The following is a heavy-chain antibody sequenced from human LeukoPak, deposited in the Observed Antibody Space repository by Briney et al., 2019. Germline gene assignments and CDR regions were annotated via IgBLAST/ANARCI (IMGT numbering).Heavy chain of an antibody. Sequence: ASVKVSCKASGYTFTGYYMHWARQAPGQGLEWMGWINPNSGGTNYAQKFQGRVTMTRDTSISTAYMELSRLRSDDTAVYYCARGRRIAAAGTFYYYYYMDVWGKGTTVTVSS. V-gene: IGHV1-2*02. D-gene: IGHD6-13*01. CDR1: GYTFTGYY. CDR3: ARGRRIAAAGTFYYYYYMDV. J-gene: IGHJ6*03. CDR2: INPNSGGT.